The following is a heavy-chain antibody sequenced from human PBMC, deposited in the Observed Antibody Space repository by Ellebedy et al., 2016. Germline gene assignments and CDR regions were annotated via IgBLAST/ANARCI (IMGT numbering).Heavy chain of an antibody. D-gene: IGHD1-26*01. Sequence: SQTLSLTCXISGDSVSSNSAAWNWIRQSPSRGLEWLGRTYYRSKWFDDYAVSVKSRITINPDTSKNQFSLHLNSVTPEDTAVYYCARGYYWSFDYWGQGALVTVSS. J-gene: IGHJ4*02. CDR1: GDSVSSNSAA. CDR3: ARGYYWSFDY. V-gene: IGHV6-1*01. CDR2: TYYRSKWFD.